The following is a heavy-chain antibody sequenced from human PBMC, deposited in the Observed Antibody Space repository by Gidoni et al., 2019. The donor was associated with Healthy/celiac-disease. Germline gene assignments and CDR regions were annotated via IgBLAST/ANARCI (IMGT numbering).Heavy chain of an antibody. Sequence: QLQLQESGSGLVKPSQTLSLTCAVSGGPISSGGYSWSWIRQPPGKGLEWIGYIYHRGSTYYNPSLKSRVTISVDRSKNQFSLKLSSVTAADTAVYYCAGWSNYKGFDYWGQGTLVTVSS. J-gene: IGHJ4*02. V-gene: IGHV4-30-2*01. D-gene: IGHD4-4*01. CDR2: IYHRGST. CDR3: AGWSNYKGFDY. CDR1: GGPISSGGYS.